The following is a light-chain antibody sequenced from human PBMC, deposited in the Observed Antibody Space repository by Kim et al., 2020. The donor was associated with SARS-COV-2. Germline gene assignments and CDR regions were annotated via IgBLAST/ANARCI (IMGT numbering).Light chain of an antibody. Sequence: SVTSCGTRTSSDGGNYNYVCWYKQHPGNAPKRMIYDVSKLPSVVPDRFSVSKSGNTASLTISVLQAEDEADHYCCSYAGSYTYVFGTGTKVTVL. J-gene: IGLJ1*01. V-gene: IGLV2-11*01. CDR3: CSYAGSYTYV. CDR1: SSDGGNYNY. CDR2: DVS.